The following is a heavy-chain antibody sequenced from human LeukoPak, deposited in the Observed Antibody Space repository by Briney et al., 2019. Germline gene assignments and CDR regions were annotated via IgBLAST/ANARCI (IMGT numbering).Heavy chain of an antibody. Sequence: PSQTLSLTCAVSGGSISSGGYSWSWLRQPPGKGLEWIGYIYHSGSTYYNPSLKSRVTISVDRSKNQFSLKLSSVTAADTAVYYCARGGPAGGWFDPWGQGTLVTVSS. CDR2: IYHSGST. J-gene: IGHJ5*02. V-gene: IGHV4-30-2*01. CDR3: ARGGPAGGWFDP. CDR1: GGSISSGGYS.